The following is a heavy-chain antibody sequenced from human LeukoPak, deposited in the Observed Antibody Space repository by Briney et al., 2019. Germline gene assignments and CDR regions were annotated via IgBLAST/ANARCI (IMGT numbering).Heavy chain of an antibody. J-gene: IGHJ4*02. CDR2: IYSDSST. D-gene: IGHD6-13*01. Sequence: GGSLRLSCAASGFTVSSNYMSWVRQAPGKGMEWVSVIYSDSSTYYADSVEGRFTISRDSSQNSLYLQMNSLRAEDTAVYYCAVIAAAARGDFDYWGQGTLVTVSS. CDR1: GFTVSSNY. V-gene: IGHV3-66*01. CDR3: AVIAAAARGDFDY.